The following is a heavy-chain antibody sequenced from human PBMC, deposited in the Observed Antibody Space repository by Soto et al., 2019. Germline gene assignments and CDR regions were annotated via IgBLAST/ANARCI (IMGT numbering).Heavy chain of an antibody. CDR1: GGSISSYY. D-gene: IGHD2-8*01. CDR2: IYYSGST. CDR3: ARAPGYCTNGVCENWFDP. J-gene: IGHJ5*02. Sequence: SETLSLTCTVSGGSISSYYWSWIRQPPGKGLEWIGYIYYSGSTNYNPSLKSRVTISVDASKNQFSLKLSSVTAADTAVYYCARAPGYCTNGVCENWFDPWGQGTLVTVSS. V-gene: IGHV4-59*01.